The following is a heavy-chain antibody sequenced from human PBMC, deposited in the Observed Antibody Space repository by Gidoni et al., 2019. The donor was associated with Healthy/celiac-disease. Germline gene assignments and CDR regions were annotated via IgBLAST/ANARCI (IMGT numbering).Heavy chain of an antibody. J-gene: IGHJ4*02. V-gene: IGHV3-48*03. CDR1: GFTVSSYE. Sequence: EVQLVQSGGGLVQPGGSLRLSCAASGFTVSSYEMNWVRQAPGKGLEWVSYISSSGSTIYYADSVKGRFTISRDNAKNSLYLQMNSLRAEDTAVYYCARVWSGYSVDYWGQGTLVTVSS. CDR2: ISSSGSTI. D-gene: IGHD3-3*01. CDR3: ARVWSGYSVDY.